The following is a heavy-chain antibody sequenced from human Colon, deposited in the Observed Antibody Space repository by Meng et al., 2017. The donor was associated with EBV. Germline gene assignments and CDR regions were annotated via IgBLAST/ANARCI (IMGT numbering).Heavy chain of an antibody. CDR3: ARRPTGIDY. CDR1: GGSSSGAY. V-gene: IGHV4-34*12. Sequence: QVQRQHWGAVLFMPSETLSLTCRVNGGSSSGAYWNWIRQPPGKGLEWIGEIIHGGSPSYNPSLKSRVTISIDTSKNQLSLMLSSVTAADTAVYYCARRPTGIDYWGQGTLVTVSS. J-gene: IGHJ4*02. CDR2: IIHGGSP. D-gene: IGHD2-8*02.